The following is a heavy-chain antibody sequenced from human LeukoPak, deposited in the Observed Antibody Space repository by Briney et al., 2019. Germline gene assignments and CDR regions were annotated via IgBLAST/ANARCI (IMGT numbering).Heavy chain of an antibody. V-gene: IGHV3-30-3*01. CDR1: GFTFSSYA. CDR3: ARGAMYSGSYGIDKDFDY. D-gene: IGHD1-26*01. CDR2: ISYDGSNK. Sequence: PGGSLRLSCAASGFTFSSYAMHWVRQAPGKGLEWVAVISYDGSNKYYADSVKGRFTISRDNSKNTLYLQMNSLRAEDTAVYYCARGAMYSGSYGIDKDFDYWGQGTLVTVSS. J-gene: IGHJ4*02.